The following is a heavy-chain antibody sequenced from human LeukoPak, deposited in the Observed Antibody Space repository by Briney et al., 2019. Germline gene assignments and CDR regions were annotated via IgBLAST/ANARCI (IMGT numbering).Heavy chain of an antibody. CDR1: GFNFINYA. CDR2: ISGSGSST. CDR3: AKDRSTVVSLIDY. V-gene: IGHV3-23*01. J-gene: IGHJ4*02. D-gene: IGHD4-23*01. Sequence: SGGSLRLSCAASGFNFINYAMSWVRRAPGKGLEWVSGISGSGSSTYYADSVKGRFTVSRDNSKNMLSLQMNSLRDEDMAVYYCAKDRSTVVSLIDYWGQGTLVTVSS.